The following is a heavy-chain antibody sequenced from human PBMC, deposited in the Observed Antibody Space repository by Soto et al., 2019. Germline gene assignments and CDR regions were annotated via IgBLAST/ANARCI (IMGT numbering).Heavy chain of an antibody. J-gene: IGHJ4*02. V-gene: IGHV1-24*01. Sequence: ASVKVSCKVSGYTLTELSMHWVRQAPGKGLEWMGGFDPEDGETIYAQKFQGRVTMTEDTSTDTAYMELSSLRSEDTAVYYCATRPYYDFWSGYYTYWGQGTLVTVSS. CDR3: ATRPYYDFWSGYYTY. CDR2: FDPEDGET. D-gene: IGHD3-3*01. CDR1: GYTLTELS.